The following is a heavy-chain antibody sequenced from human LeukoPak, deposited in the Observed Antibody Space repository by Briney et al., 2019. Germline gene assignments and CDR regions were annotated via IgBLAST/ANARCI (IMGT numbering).Heavy chain of an antibody. J-gene: IGHJ4*02. Sequence: GGSLRLSCAASGFTVSSNYMSWVRQAPGKGLEWVSVIYSGGSTYYADSVKGRFTISRDNSKNTLYLQMNSLRAEDTAVYYRARIEYGSSFYFDYWGQGTLVTVSS. CDR2: IYSGGST. D-gene: IGHD6-6*01. CDR1: GFTVSSNY. V-gene: IGHV3-66*02. CDR3: ARIEYGSSFYFDY.